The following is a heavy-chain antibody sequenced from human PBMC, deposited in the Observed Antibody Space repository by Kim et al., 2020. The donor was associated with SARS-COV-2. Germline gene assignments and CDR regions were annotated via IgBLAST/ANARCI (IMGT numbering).Heavy chain of an antibody. CDR2: IYYSGST. J-gene: IGHJ4*02. D-gene: IGHD3-9*01. CDR3: ARGDDSPTPNFLLGY. CDR1: GGSISSSSYY. Sequence: SETLSLTCTVSGGSISSSSYYWGWIRQPPGKGLEWIGSIYYSGSTYYNPSLKSRVTISVDTSKNQFSLKLSSVTAADTAVYYCARGDDSPTPNFLLGYWGQGTLVTVSS. V-gene: IGHV4-39*01.